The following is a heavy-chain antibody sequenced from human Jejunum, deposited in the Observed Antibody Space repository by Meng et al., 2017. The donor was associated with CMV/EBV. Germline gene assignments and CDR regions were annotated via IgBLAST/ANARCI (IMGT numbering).Heavy chain of an antibody. CDR1: GGCFSGYY. CDR3: ARRVVPTAMGR. J-gene: IGHJ4*02. CDR2: IHDSGST. V-gene: IGHV4-34*01. D-gene: IGHD2-2*01. Sequence: LNCAVNGGCFSGYYWDWIRQPPGKGLEWIGEIHDSGSTSYNPSLKSRATISLDTSKNHFSLMLDSVTAADTAVYFCARRVVPTAMGRWGQGTLVTVSS.